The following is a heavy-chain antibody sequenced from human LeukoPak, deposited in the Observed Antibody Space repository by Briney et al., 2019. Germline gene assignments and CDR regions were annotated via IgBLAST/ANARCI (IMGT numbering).Heavy chain of an antibody. CDR2: INTNTGNP. CDR3: ARSRHYYDILTGYSDAFDI. V-gene: IGHV7-4-1*02. CDR1: GYTFTSYA. J-gene: IGHJ3*02. Sequence: ASVKVSCKASGYTFTSYAMNWVRQAPGQGLEWMGWINTNTGNPTYAQGFTGRFVFSLDTSVSTAYLQISSLKAEDTAVYYCARSRHYYDILTGYSDAFDIWGQGTMVTVSS. D-gene: IGHD3-9*01.